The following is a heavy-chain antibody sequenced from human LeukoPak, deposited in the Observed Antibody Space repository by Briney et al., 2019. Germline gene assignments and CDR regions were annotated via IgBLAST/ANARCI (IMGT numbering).Heavy chain of an antibody. Sequence: GGSLRLSCAVSGFTLSNYGMNWVRQAPGKGLEWVSYISSSDSIIYYADSVKGRFTIPRDNAKNSLFLQMNSLRAEDTSVYYCARNIAVAGTRGGYFDYWGQGTLVTVSS. J-gene: IGHJ4*02. D-gene: IGHD6-19*01. CDR1: GFTLSNYG. CDR3: ARNIAVAGTRGGYFDY. V-gene: IGHV3-48*03. CDR2: ISSSDSII.